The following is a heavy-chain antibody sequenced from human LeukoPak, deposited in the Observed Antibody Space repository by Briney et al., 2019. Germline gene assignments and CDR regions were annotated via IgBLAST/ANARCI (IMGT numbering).Heavy chain of an antibody. J-gene: IGHJ4*02. D-gene: IGHD3-22*01. CDR1: GGSISSYY. Sequence: SETLSLTCTVSGGSISSYYWSWIRQPPGKGLEWIGYIYYSGSTNYNPSPKSRVTISVDTSKNQFSLKLSSVTAADTAVYYCARVEHDSSGWNYQIDYWGQGTLVTVSS. CDR2: IYYSGST. V-gene: IGHV4-59*01. CDR3: ARVEHDSSGWNYQIDY.